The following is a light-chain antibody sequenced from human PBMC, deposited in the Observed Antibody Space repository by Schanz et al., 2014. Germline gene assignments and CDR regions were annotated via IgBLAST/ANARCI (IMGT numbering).Light chain of an antibody. Sequence: EIVLTQSPGTLSLSPGERATLSCRASQSVTGSYLAWYQQTPGQAPRLLIYGASSRATGIPDRFSGSGCGRDFTLTISRLEPEDFAVYYCQQYGTSPLTFGKGTRVEMK. V-gene: IGKV3-20*01. J-gene: IGKJ4*01. CDR1: QSVTGSY. CDR2: GAS. CDR3: QQYGTSPLT.